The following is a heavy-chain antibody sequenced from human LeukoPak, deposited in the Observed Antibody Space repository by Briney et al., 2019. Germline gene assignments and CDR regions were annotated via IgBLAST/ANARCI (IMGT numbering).Heavy chain of an antibody. CDR2: INWDASST. J-gene: IGHJ4*02. D-gene: IGHD2-8*02. V-gene: IGHV3-20*04. Sequence: RPGGSLRLSCAASGFMFPDYGMNWVRQVPGKGLEWVSGINWDASSTNHADSVKGRFTNSRDNAKNSLYLQMNTLRAEDTALYYCARDFKYCTGGVCYFTAVADYWGQGTLVTVSS. CDR1: GFMFPDYG. CDR3: ARDFKYCTGGVCYFTAVADY.